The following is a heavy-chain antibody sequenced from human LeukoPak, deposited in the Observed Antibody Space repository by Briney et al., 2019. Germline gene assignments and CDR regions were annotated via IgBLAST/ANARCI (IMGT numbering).Heavy chain of an antibody. V-gene: IGHV4-59*01. CDR2: IYYSGST. CDR1: GGSISSYY. CDR3: ARHNPITIFGVVIISWFDP. Sequence: PSETLSLTCTVSGGSISSYYWSWIRQPPGKGLEWIGYIYYSGSTNYNPSLKSRVTISVDTSKNQFSLKLSSVTAADTAVYYCARHNPITIFGVVIISWFDPWGQGALVTVSS. D-gene: IGHD3-3*01. J-gene: IGHJ5*02.